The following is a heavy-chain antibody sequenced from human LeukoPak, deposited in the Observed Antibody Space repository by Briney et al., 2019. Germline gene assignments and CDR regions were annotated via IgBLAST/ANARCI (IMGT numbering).Heavy chain of an antibody. J-gene: IGHJ4*02. Sequence: SETLSLTCDVSGFSITSGDYWGWIRQSPGRGLEWIGSISHSGDTYYIPSLRSRVTMSLDTSRNQFSLDPRSVSAADTAVYFCARVGPLAVGTGKRVYSFDYWGQGTLVTVSS. CDR2: ISHSGDT. V-gene: IGHV4-38-2*01. D-gene: IGHD1-1*01. CDR1: GFSITSGDY. CDR3: ARVGPLAVGTGKRVYSFDY.